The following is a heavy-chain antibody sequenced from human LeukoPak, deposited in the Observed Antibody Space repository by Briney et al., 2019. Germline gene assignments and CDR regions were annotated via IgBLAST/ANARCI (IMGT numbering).Heavy chain of an antibody. Sequence: KAPETLSLTCTVSGGSISSGDYYWSWIRQPPGKGLEWIGYIYYSGSTYYNPSLKSRVTISVDTSKNQFSLKLSSVTAADTAVYYCARDYYDSSGYFVGDYWGQGTLVTVSS. CDR3: ARDYYDSSGYFVGDY. CDR1: GGSISSGDYY. J-gene: IGHJ4*02. D-gene: IGHD3-22*01. V-gene: IGHV4-30-4*01. CDR2: IYYSGST.